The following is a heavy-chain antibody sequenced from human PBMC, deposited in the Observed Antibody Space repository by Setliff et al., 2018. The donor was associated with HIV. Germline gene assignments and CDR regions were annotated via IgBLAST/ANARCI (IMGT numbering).Heavy chain of an antibody. CDR2: IWYDGSSE. V-gene: IGHV3-33*08. CDR1: GFTFSSYW. J-gene: IGHJ4*02. D-gene: IGHD3-22*01. Sequence: PGGSLRLSCEASGFTFSSYWMSWVRQAPGKGLEWVAVIWYDGSSEYYGDSVKGRFTISRDNSKKTLYLQMNSLRAEDTAVYYCARDPGGDTSGYLIYYYDYWGQGTLVTVSS. CDR3: ARDPGGDTSGYLIYYYDY.